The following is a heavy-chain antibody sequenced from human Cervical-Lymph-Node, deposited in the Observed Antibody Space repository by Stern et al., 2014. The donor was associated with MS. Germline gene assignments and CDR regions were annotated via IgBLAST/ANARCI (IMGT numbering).Heavy chain of an antibody. V-gene: IGHV4-59*01. CDR3: ASGTVVTSFDY. J-gene: IGHJ4*02. CDR2: IYYSGST. Sequence: QMQLQASGPGLVKTSETLSLTCTDSGGTIRTYYWRWIRPPQGTYMQWIGYIYYSGSTNYNPSLNSRVTISVDTSKNQFSLKLSSVTAADTAVYYCASGTVVTSFDYWGQGTLVTVSS. CDR1: GGTIRTYY. D-gene: IGHD4-23*01.